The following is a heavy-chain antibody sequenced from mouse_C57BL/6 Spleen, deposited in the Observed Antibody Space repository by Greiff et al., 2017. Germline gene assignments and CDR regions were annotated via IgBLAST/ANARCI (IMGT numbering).Heavy chain of an antibody. CDR3: ARRRDYDGAWFAY. CDR1: GYTFTSYD. J-gene: IGHJ3*01. Sequence: VQRVESGPELVKPGASVKLSCKASGYTFTSYDINWVKQRPGQGLEWIGWIYPRDGSTKYNEKFKGKATLTVDTSSSTAYMELHSLTSEDSAVYFCARRRDYDGAWFAYWGQGTLVTVSA. V-gene: IGHV1-85*01. D-gene: IGHD2-4*01. CDR2: IYPRDGST.